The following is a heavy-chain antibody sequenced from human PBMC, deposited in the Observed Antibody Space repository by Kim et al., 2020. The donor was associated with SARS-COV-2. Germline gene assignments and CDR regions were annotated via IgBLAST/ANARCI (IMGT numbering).Heavy chain of an antibody. J-gene: IGHJ4*02. CDR3: ARESIRFGCYPGGLCYFDY. CDR1: GYTFTSYG. Sequence: ASVKVSCKASGYTFTSYGISWVRQAPGQGLEWMGWISAYNGNTNYAQKLQGRVTMTTDTSTSTAYMELRSLRSDDTAVYYCARESIRFGCYPGGLCYFDYWGQGTLVTVSS. D-gene: IGHD3-16*01. CDR2: ISAYNGNT. V-gene: IGHV1-18*01.